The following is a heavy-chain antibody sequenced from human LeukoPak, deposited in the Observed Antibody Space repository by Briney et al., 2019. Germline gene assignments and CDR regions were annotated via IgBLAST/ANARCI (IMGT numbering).Heavy chain of an antibody. CDR1: GGSFSGYY. Sequence: SETLSLTCAVYGGSFSGYYWSWIRQPPGKGLEWIGEINHSGSTNYNPSFKSRVTILVDTSKNKFSLKLSSVTAADTAVYYCARVVPAVRYIDVWGKGTTVTVSS. CDR2: INHSGST. V-gene: IGHV4-34*01. J-gene: IGHJ6*03. CDR3: ARVVPAVRYIDV. D-gene: IGHD2-2*01.